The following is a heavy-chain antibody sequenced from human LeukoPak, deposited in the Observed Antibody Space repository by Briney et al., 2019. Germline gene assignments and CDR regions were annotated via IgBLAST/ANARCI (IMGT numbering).Heavy chain of an antibody. CDR3: AREGDFRNFDY. V-gene: IGHV4-59*01. CDR2: MYYIGST. J-gene: IGHJ4*02. D-gene: IGHD2-21*02. Sequence: PSETLSLTCTVSGGSISSYYWSWIRQPPGKGLEWVGHMYYIGSTNYNPSLKSRVTISVDTSKNQFSLKLSSVTAADTAVYYCAREGDFRNFDYWGQGTLVTVSS. CDR1: GGSISSYY.